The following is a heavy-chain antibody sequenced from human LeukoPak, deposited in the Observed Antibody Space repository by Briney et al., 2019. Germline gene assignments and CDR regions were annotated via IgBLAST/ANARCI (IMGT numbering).Heavy chain of an antibody. V-gene: IGHV1-69*05. J-gene: IGHJ4*02. Sequence: SVKVSCXASGGTFSNYAISWVRQARGQGLEWMGRIIPIFGTANYAQKFQGRVTITTDESTSTAYMELSSLRSEDTAVYYCAREEGYYSGSYHLDYWGQGTLVTVSS. D-gene: IGHD1-26*01. CDR1: GGTFSNYA. CDR2: IIPIFGTA. CDR3: AREEGYYSGSYHLDY.